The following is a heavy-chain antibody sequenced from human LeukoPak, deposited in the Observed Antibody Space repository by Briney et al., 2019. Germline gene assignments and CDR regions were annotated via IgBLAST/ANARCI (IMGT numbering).Heavy chain of an antibody. V-gene: IGHV4-4*07. J-gene: IGHJ4*02. Sequence: SETLSLTCAVYGGSFSGYYWSWIRQPAGKGLEWIGRIYTSGSTNYNPSLKSRVTMSVDTSKNQFSLKLSSVTAADTAVYYCARDRRGYPDYWGQGTLVTVSS. CDR3: ARDRRGYPDY. CDR1: GGSFSGYY. CDR2: IYTSGST. D-gene: IGHD6-13*01.